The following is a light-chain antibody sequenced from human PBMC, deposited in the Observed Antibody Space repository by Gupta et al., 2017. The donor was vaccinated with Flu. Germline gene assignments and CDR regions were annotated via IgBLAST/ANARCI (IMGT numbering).Light chain of an antibody. CDR3: HQRSSWPPLT. J-gene: IGKJ4*01. CDR1: QIVLAY. CDR2: DAS. Sequence: ATLSLSPGDSATLSCRSSQIVLAYLAWYQHKPGQAPRLLIYDASTREPGVPARFSGSGYGTEFTLSISSREPEDFAVYYCHQRSSWPPLTFGGGTKVEI. V-gene: IGKV3-11*01.